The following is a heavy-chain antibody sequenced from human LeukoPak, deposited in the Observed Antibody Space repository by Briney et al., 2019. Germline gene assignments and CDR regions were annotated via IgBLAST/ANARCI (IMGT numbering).Heavy chain of an antibody. D-gene: IGHD3-10*01. Sequence: GGSLRLSCAASGFTFSGYWMHWVRQAPGKGLVWLSRINTDGSNTSYADSVKGRFSISRDNAKNTVFLQMNSLRAEDTAVYYCARADEYGSGSYYNPPFGYWGQGTLVTVSS. CDR1: GFTFSGYW. V-gene: IGHV3-74*01. CDR2: INTDGSNT. J-gene: IGHJ4*02. CDR3: ARADEYGSGSYYNPPFGY.